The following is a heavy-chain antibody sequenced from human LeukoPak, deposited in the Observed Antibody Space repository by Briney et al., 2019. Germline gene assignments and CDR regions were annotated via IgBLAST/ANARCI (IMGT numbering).Heavy chain of an antibody. CDR3: AGAPYQLLLNWFDP. CDR2: INGDGSST. Sequence: GGSLRLSCAASGFTFSSYWMHWVRQGPGKGLVWVSRINGDGSSTSYADSVKGRFTISRDNAKNTLYLQMNSLRAEDTAVYYCAGAPYQLLLNWFDPWGQGTLVTVSS. V-gene: IGHV3-74*01. CDR1: GFTFSSYW. D-gene: IGHD2-2*01. J-gene: IGHJ5*02.